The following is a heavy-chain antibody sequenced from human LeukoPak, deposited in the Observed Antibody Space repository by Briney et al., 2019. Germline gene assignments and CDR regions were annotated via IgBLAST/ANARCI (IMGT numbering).Heavy chain of an antibody. V-gene: IGHV4-59*01. CDR1: GGSFSGYY. J-gene: IGHJ3*02. D-gene: IGHD4-17*01. CDR3: ARVMTTVTRSAFDI. Sequence: SETLSLTCAVYGGSFSGYYWSWIRQPPGKGLEWIGYIYYSGSTNYNPSLKSRVTISVDTSKNQFSLKLSSVTAADMAVYYCARVMTTVTRSAFDIWGQGTMVTVSS. CDR2: IYYSGST.